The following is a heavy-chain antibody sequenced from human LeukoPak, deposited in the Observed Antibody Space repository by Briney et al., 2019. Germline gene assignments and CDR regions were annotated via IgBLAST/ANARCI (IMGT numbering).Heavy chain of an antibody. CDR3: ARATYDTNFYGSGPRWMDV. V-gene: IGHV3-21*01. J-gene: IGHJ6*04. CDR2: ISSSSSYI. Sequence: GGSLRLSCAASEFTFSSYSMNWVRQAPGKGLEWVSSISSSSSYIYYADSVKGRFTISRDNAKNSLYLQMNSLRAEDTALYYCARATYDTNFYGSGPRWMDVWGKGTTVTISS. CDR1: EFTFSSYS. D-gene: IGHD3-10*01.